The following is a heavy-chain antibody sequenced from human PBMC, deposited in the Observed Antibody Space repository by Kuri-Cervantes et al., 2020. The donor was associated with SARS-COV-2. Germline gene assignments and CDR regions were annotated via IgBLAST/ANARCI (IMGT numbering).Heavy chain of an antibody. CDR2: ISSSSSYI. D-gene: IGHD6-19*01. CDR3: ARGYSGWSFDI. J-gene: IGHJ3*02. V-gene: IGHV3-21*01. Sequence: GESLKISCAASGFTFSSYSMNWVRQAPGKGLEWVSSISSSSSYIYYADSVKGRFTISRDNAKNSLYLQMNSLRAEDTAVYYCARGYSGWSFDIWGQGTMVTVSS. CDR1: GFTFSSYS.